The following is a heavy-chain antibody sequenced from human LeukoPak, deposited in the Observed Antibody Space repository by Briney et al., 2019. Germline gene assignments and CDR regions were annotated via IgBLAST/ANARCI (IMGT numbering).Heavy chain of an antibody. V-gene: IGHV4-59*08. CDR3: ARLRRYCSSTSCCRRQAFDI. D-gene: IGHD2-2*01. CDR1: GGSISSYY. J-gene: IGHJ3*02. Sequence: SETLSLTCTVSGGSISSYYWSWIRQPPGKGLEWIGYIYYSGSTNYNPSLKSRVTISVDTSKNQFSLKLGSVTAADTAVYYCARLRRYCSSTSCCRRQAFDIWGQGTMVTVSS. CDR2: IYYSGST.